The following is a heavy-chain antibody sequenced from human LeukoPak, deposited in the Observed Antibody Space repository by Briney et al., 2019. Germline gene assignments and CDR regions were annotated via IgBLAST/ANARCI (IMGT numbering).Heavy chain of an antibody. Sequence: GGSLRLSCAASGFTFSSYSMNWVRQAPGKGLEWVSSISSSSSYIYYADSVKGRFTISRDNSKNTVHLQMNSLRAEDTAMYYCARRAGDYSHPYDYWGQGTLVTVSS. CDR2: ISSSSSYI. D-gene: IGHD3-22*01. CDR1: GFTFSSYS. CDR3: ARRAGDYSHPYDY. J-gene: IGHJ4*02. V-gene: IGHV3-21*04.